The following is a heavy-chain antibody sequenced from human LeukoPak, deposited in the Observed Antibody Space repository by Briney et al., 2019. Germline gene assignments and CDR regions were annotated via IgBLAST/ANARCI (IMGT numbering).Heavy chain of an antibody. J-gene: IGHJ4*02. V-gene: IGHV1-46*01. CDR3: ARVGGYCSSTSCYPYYYYYDY. CDR1: GYTFTSYY. D-gene: IGHD2-2*01. Sequence: ASVKVSCKASGYTFTSYYMHWVRQAPGQGLEWMGIINPSGGSTSYAQKFQGRVTMTRDMSTSTVYMELSSLRSEDTAVYYCARVGGYCSSTSCYPYYYYYDYWGPGTLVTVSS. CDR2: INPSGGST.